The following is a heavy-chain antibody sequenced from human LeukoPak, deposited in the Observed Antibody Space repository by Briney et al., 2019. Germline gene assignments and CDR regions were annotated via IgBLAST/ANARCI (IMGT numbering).Heavy chain of an antibody. D-gene: IGHD6-13*01. CDR1: GGSISSSSYY. V-gene: IGHV4-39*01. J-gene: IGHJ4*02. CDR2: IYYSGST. Sequence: PSETLSLTCTVSGGSISSSSYYWGWIRQPPGKGLEWIGSIYYSGSTYYNPSLKSRVTISVDTSKNQFSLKLSSVTAADTAVYYCARLQVVPAARGYSSSWIRGVLVPPSRDYWGQGTLVTVSS. CDR3: ARLQVVPAARGYSSSWIRGVLVPPSRDY.